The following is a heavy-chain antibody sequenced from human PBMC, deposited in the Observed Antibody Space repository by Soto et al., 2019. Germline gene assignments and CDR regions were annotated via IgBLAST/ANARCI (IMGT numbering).Heavy chain of an antibody. Sequence: SLRLSCAASGFTFSDYYMSWIRQAPGTGLGWLSYVSSSGSTIEYADSVRGRFTISRDNANNSLSLQMNSLRAEETAVYYCERGHIGRGFVFDYWGQGILVTVSS. CDR3: ERGHIGRGFVFDY. D-gene: IGHD2-21*01. J-gene: IGHJ4*02. CDR2: VSSSGSTI. CDR1: GFTFSDYY. V-gene: IGHV3-11*01.